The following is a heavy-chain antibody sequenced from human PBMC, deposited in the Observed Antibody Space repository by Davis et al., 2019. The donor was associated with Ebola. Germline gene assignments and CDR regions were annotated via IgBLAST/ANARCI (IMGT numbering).Heavy chain of an antibody. J-gene: IGHJ6*04. Sequence: GGSLRLSCAASGFTVSSNYMIWVRQAPGKGLECVSLLYSSGSTFYADSVKGRFIISRDNYENTLYLQMNSLRVEDTAVYFCARDPSGGSGWSVGYYGMDVWGKGTTVTVSS. CDR1: GFTVSSNY. D-gene: IGHD6-19*01. CDR2: LYSSGST. CDR3: ARDPSGGSGWSVGYYGMDV. V-gene: IGHV3-53*01.